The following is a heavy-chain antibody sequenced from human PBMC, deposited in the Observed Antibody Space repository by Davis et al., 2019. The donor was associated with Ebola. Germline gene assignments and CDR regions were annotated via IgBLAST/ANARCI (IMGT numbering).Heavy chain of an antibody. CDR2: IDPSDSYT. CDR3: ASVITGTTYSDY. CDR1: GYSFTSYW. D-gene: IGHD1-7*01. V-gene: IGHV5-10-1*01. J-gene: IGHJ4*02. Sequence: GESLKISCKGSGYSFTSYWISWVRQMPGKGLEWMGRIDPSDSYTNYSPSFQGHVTISADKSISTAYLQWSSLKASDTAMYYCASVITGTTYSDYWGQGTPVTVSS.